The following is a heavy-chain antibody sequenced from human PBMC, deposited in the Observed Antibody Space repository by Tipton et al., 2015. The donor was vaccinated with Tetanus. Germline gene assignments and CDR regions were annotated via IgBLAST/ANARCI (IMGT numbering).Heavy chain of an antibody. CDR3: ARTRSTYGTNFDY. J-gene: IGHJ4*02. D-gene: IGHD3-10*01. CDR1: GYSISNINW. CDR2: IYYSGST. Sequence: TLSLTCAVSGYSISNINWWGWIRQPPGKGLEWIGYIYYSGSTYYNPSLKSRTTMSVDTSKNQFSLKLTSVTAVDTAVYYCARTRSTYGTNFDYWGQGTLVTVSS. V-gene: IGHV4-28*01.